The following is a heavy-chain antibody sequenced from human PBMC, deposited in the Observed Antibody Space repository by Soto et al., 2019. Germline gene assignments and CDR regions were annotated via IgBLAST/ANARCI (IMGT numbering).Heavy chain of an antibody. Sequence: QVQLVQSGAEVKKPGSSVKVSCKASGGTFSSYTISWVRQAPGQGLEWMGRIIPILGIANYAQKFQGRVTITADKSTSTAYMELSSQRSEDTAVYYCARGDCSSTSCYAPSDYYYYGMDVWGQGTTVTVSS. CDR3: ARGDCSSTSCYAPSDYYYYGMDV. J-gene: IGHJ6*02. CDR2: IIPILGIA. V-gene: IGHV1-69*02. CDR1: GGTFSSYT. D-gene: IGHD2-2*01.